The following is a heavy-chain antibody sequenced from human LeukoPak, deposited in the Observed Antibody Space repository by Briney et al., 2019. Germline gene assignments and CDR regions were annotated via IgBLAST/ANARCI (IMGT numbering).Heavy chain of an antibody. J-gene: IGHJ5*02. CDR1: GGSISSSSYY. Sequence: SETLSLTCTVSGGSISSSSYYWGWIRQPPGKGLEWIGEINHSGSTNYNPSLKSRVTISVDTSKNQFSLKLSSVTAADTAVYYCARHLYYYGSGAFNWFDPWGQGTLVTVSS. CDR3: ARHLYYYGSGAFNWFDP. D-gene: IGHD3-10*01. V-gene: IGHV4-39*01. CDR2: INHSGST.